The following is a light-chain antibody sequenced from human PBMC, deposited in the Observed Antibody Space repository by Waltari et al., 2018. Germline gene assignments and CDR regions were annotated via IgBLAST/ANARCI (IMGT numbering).Light chain of an antibody. CDR1: ESLLYSDGKAF. V-gene: IGKV2-40*01. Sequence: IVMTHTPLSQPVTLGEPASISCRSGESLLYSDGKAFLDWYLQKPGQSQQLLIYLVSKRASGVPDRFSGSGSGTDFTLKISRVEAEDVGVYYCMQSLRSPYTFGPGTKLEI. CDR3: MQSLRSPYT. CDR2: LVS. J-gene: IGKJ2*01.